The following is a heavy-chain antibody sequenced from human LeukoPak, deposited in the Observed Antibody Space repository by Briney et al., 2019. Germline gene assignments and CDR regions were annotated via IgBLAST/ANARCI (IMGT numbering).Heavy chain of an antibody. J-gene: IGHJ4*02. CDR1: GFTFSSYW. CDR2: IKQDGSEK. CDR3: ARGSTYSSGWYGY. Sequence: GGSLRLSCAASGFTFSSYWMSWVRQAPGKGLEWVANIKQDGSEKYYVDSVKGRFTISRDNAKSSLYLQMNSLRAEDTAVYYCARGSTYSSGWYGYWGQGTLVTVSS. V-gene: IGHV3-7*01. D-gene: IGHD6-19*01.